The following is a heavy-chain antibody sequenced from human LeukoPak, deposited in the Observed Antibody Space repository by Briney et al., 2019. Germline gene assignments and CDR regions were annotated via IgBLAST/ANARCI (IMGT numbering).Heavy chain of an antibody. Sequence: WASVKVSCKASGYTFTGYYMHWVRQAPGQGLEWMGWINPNSGGTNYAQKFQGRVTMTRDTSISTAYMELSRLRSEDTAVYYCARGRGSGHKENWFDPWGQGTLVTVSS. J-gene: IGHJ5*02. CDR3: ARGRGSGHKENWFDP. CDR2: INPNSGGT. CDR1: GYTFTGYY. V-gene: IGHV1-2*02. D-gene: IGHD6-19*01.